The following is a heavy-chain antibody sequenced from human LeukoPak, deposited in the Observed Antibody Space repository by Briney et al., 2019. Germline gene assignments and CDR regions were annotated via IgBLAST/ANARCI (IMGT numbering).Heavy chain of an antibody. CDR2: TVSEIDGGTT. D-gene: IGHD1-7*01. Sequence: GGSLRLSCAASGFTFDYAWMSWVRQVPGKGLEWVGQTVSEIDGGTTDYATPVKRRFTISRDDSKSTLYLQMNSLKIEDTAVYYCTTDEDWNYARKDVWGQGATVIVSS. V-gene: IGHV3-15*04. CDR3: TTDEDWNYARKDV. CDR1: GFTFDYAW. J-gene: IGHJ6*02.